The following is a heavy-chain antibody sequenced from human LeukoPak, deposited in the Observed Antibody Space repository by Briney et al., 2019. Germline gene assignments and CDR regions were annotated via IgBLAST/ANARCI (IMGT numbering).Heavy chain of an antibody. Sequence: SETLSLTCTVSGGSISSYYWSWIRQPPGKGLEWIGYIYYSGSTNYNPSLKSRVTISVDTSKNQFSLKLSSVTAADTAVYYCARLAARAHFDYWGQGTLVTVSS. CDR1: GGSISSYY. J-gene: IGHJ4*02. CDR3: ARLAARAHFDY. D-gene: IGHD6-25*01. V-gene: IGHV4-59*12. CDR2: IYYSGST.